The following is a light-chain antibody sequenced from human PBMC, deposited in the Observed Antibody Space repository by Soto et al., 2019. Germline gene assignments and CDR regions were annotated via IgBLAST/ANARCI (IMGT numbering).Light chain of an antibody. CDR1: QSVSNKY. Sequence: EIVLTQSPGTLSLSPGERATLSCRASQSVSNKYLAWYQQKPGQAPRLLIYGASCRATGISDRFSGSGSWTDFTLTISRLEPEDCAVYYCHQYGSSPPKKTFGQGTKVEIK. J-gene: IGKJ1*01. CDR2: GAS. CDR3: HQYGSSPPKKT. V-gene: IGKV3-20*01.